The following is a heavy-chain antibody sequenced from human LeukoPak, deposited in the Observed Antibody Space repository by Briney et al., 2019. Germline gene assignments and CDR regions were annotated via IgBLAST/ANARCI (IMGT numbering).Heavy chain of an antibody. CDR1: GYTFTSYG. CDR3: ARDVDDISSFDY. J-gene: IGHJ4*02. V-gene: IGHV1-18*01. Sequence: GASVKVSCKASGYTFTSYGISWVRQAPGQGLEWMGLISAYNGNTNYAQKLQGRVTMTTDTSTSTAYMEPRSLRSDDTAVYYCARDVDDISSFDYWGQGTLVTVSS. CDR2: ISAYNGNT. D-gene: IGHD1-1*01.